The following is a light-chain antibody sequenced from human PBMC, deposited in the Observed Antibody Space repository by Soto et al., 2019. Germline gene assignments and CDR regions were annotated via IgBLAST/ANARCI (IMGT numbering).Light chain of an antibody. CDR1: QGVGIT. CDR3: QRYNDWPLT. CDR2: NAF. Sequence: EIVMTQSPATLSVSPGEGVTLSCRASQGVGITLAWYQQKPGQTPRLLIYNAFTRATCIPARFSGSGSGTEFTLTINSLQSEDSAVYYCQRYNDWPLTFGGGTKVEVK. J-gene: IGKJ4*01. V-gene: IGKV3-15*01.